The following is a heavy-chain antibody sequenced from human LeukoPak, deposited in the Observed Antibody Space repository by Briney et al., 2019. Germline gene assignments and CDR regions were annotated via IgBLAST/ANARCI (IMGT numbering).Heavy chain of an antibody. V-gene: IGHV3-30*02. D-gene: IGHD6-19*01. CDR2: IRYDGSNK. J-gene: IGHJ4*02. Sequence: GGSLRLSCAASGFTCSSYGVHGVGQAPGKGLVWVAFIRYDGSNKYYADSVKVRFTISRDNSKNTLYLQMNSLRAEDTAVYYCAKDGGYSSGWSASFDYWGQGTLVTVSS. CDR3: AKDGGYSSGWSASFDY. CDR1: GFTCSSYG.